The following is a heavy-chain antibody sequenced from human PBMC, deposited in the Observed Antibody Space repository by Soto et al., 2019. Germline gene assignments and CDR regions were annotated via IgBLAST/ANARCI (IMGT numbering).Heavy chain of an antibody. CDR2: ISSSSSYI. CDR1: GFTFSSYS. D-gene: IGHD3-3*01. J-gene: IGHJ6*02. V-gene: IGHV3-21*01. Sequence: EVQLVESGGGLVKPGGSLRLSCAASGFTFSSYSMNWVRQAPGKGLEWVSSISSSSSYIYYADSVKGRFTISRDNAKNSLYLQMNSLRAEDTAVYYCARDGWYYDFRSGPYYYYGMDVWGQGTTVTVSS. CDR3: ARDGWYYDFRSGPYYYYGMDV.